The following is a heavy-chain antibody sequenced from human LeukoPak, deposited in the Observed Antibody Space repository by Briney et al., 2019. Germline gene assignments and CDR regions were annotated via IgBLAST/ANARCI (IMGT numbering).Heavy chain of an antibody. CDR2: IYYSGST. D-gene: IGHD2-21*01. J-gene: IGHJ4*02. CDR1: GGSISSSSYY. Sequence: SETLSLTCTVSGGSISSSSYYWGWIRQPPGKGLEWIGSIYYSGSTYYNPSLKSRVTISVDTSKNQFPLKLSSVTAADTAVYYCARGVMVIPRYYFDYWGQGTLVTVSS. V-gene: IGHV4-39*06. CDR3: ARGVMVIPRYYFDY.